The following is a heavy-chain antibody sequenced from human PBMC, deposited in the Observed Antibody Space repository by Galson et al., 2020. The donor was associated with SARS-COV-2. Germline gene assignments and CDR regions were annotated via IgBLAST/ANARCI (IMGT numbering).Heavy chain of an antibody. Sequence: GEYLKISCAASGFPFSNSAMSWVRPTPGKGLGWVAGISTTGVTTYYADSVKGRFTISRDNAKSTLYLQINSLRAEDTAVYYCAKGGVGIMFDCWGQGTLVTVSS. CDR1: GFPFSNSA. J-gene: IGHJ4*02. V-gene: IGHV3-23*01. D-gene: IGHD3-3*01. CDR3: AKGGVGIMFDC. CDR2: ISTTGVTT.